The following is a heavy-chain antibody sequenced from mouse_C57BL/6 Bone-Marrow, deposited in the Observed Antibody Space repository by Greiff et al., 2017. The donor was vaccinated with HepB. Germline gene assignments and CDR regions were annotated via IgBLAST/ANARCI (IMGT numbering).Heavy chain of an antibody. V-gene: IGHV1-50*01. D-gene: IGHD2-4*01. J-gene: IGHJ2*01. CDR1: GYTFTSYW. Sequence: QVQLQQPGAELVKPGASVKLSCKASGYTFTSYWMQWVKQRPGQGLEWIGEIDPSDSYTNYNQKFKGKATLTVDTSSSTAYMQLSSLTSEDSAVYYWARRSITTSYFDYWGQGTTLTVSS. CDR2: IDPSDSYT. CDR3: ARRSITTSYFDY.